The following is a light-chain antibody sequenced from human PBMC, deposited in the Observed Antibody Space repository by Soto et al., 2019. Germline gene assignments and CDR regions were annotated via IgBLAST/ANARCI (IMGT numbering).Light chain of an antibody. V-gene: IGLV2-14*01. J-gene: IGLJ1*01. CDR3: SSYTRSNTYV. CDR1: SNDVGGYNY. CDR2: DVS. Sequence: QSVLTQPASVSGSPGQSITISCTGTSNDVGGYNYVSWYQQHPGKAPKLMIFDVSNRPSGVSNRFSGSKSGNTASLTISGLQAEDEADYYCSSYTRSNTYVFGSGTKVTVL.